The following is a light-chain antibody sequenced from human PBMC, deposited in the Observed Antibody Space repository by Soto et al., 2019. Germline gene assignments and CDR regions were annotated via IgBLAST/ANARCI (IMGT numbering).Light chain of an antibody. CDR2: GSS. CDR3: QSYDSSLNGYV. J-gene: IGLJ1*01. V-gene: IGLV1-40*03. Sequence: QAVGTPPPSVSVATGQRVTISCTGSSSNIGAGYDSHWHQQLPGTAPKLLIYGSSNRPSGVPDRFSGYKSGASASLAITGLQAEDEAEYYCQSYDSSLNGYVFGTGTKVTVL. CDR1: SSNIGAGYD.